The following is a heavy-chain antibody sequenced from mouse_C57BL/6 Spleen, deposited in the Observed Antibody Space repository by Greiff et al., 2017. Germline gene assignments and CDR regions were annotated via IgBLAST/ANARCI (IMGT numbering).Heavy chain of an antibody. D-gene: IGHD1-1*01. Sequence: QVQLQQSGAELVKPGASVKISCKASGYAFSSYWMNWVKQRPGKGLEWIGQIYPGDGDTNYNGKFKGKATLTADKSSSTAYMQLSSRTSEDSAVYFCARTIYYYGSSYSYWYFDVWGTGTTVTVSS. J-gene: IGHJ1*03. V-gene: IGHV1-80*01. CDR3: ARTIYYYGSSYSYWYFDV. CDR1: GYAFSSYW. CDR2: IYPGDGDT.